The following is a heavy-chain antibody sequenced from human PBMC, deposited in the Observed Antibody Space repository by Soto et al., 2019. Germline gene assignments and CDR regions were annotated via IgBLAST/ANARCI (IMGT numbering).Heavy chain of an antibody. CDR3: ARDPHYYDTTGYCLDS. Sequence: QVQLVQSGAEVKKPGASVKISCKASGYIFTTYAIHWVRQAPGQSLEWMGWINAGNGNTRYSQKFQGRVTIARDTSARTAYMELSSLRFEDTAVYYCARDPHYYDTTGYCLDSWGQGTLVTVSS. V-gene: IGHV1-3*01. CDR2: INAGNGNT. J-gene: IGHJ4*02. D-gene: IGHD3-22*01. CDR1: GYIFTTYA.